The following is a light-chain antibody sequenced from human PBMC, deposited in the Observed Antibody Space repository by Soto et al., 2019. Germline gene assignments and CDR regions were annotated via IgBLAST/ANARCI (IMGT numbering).Light chain of an antibody. J-gene: IGKJ1*01. CDR2: KAS. Sequence: IQMTQSPSTRSSSFGDRVTITCRASQSISSLFAWYQQKPGKAPKLLIYKASSLESGVPSRFSGSGSGTEFTLTISSMKPDDFATYYCQQYNSYWTFGQGTKVDIK. CDR1: QSISSL. CDR3: QQYNSYWT. V-gene: IGKV1-5*03.